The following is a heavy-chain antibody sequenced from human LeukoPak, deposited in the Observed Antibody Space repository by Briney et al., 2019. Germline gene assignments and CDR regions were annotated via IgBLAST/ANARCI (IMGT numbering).Heavy chain of an antibody. V-gene: IGHV3-30*02. J-gene: IGHJ4*02. Sequence: GGSLRLSCAASGFIFTEKGMYWVRQAPGKGLEWVAFVRKDATEKKYADSVEGRFTISRDDSENTVYLKMNNLRVDDTAVYYCAKRSGPNSGPFDSWGQGTPVIVSS. D-gene: IGHD1-1*01. CDR3: AKRSGPNSGPFDS. CDR2: VRKDATEK. CDR1: GFIFTEKG.